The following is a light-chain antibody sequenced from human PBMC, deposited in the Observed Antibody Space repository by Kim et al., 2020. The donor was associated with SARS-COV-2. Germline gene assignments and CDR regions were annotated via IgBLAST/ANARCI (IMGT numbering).Light chain of an antibody. CDR3: QKYNAAPRT. CDR1: QGISNF. CDR2: GAS. Sequence: DIQMTQSPSSLSASVGDRVTITCRASQGISNFLAWYQQKPGRVPKVLIYGASTLQAGVPSRFSGSGSGTDFTLTISSLQPEDVATYYWQKYNAAPRTFGQGTKVDIK. V-gene: IGKV1-27*01. J-gene: IGKJ1*01.